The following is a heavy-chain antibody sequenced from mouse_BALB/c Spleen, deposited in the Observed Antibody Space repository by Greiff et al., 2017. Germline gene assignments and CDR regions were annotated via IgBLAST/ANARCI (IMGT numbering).Heavy chain of an antibody. D-gene: IGHD2-14*01. CDR2: IDPSDSYT. J-gene: IGHJ4*01. CDR1: GYTFTSYW. V-gene: IGHV1-69*02. Sequence: QVQLQQPGAELVKPGASVKLSCKASGYTFTSYWMHWVKQRPGQGLEWIGEIDPSDSYTNYNQKFKGKATLTVDKSSSTAYMQLSSLTSEDSAVYYCATPVRLYAMDYWGQGTSVTVSS. CDR3: ATPVRLYAMDY.